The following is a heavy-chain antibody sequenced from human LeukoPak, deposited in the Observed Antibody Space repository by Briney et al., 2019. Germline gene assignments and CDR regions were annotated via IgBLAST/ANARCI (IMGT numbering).Heavy chain of an antibody. V-gene: IGHV3-23*01. D-gene: IGHD1-1*01. J-gene: IGHJ4*02. CDR2: INDSGGNT. CDR3: ARSLKWNLVGFDY. Sequence: GGSLRLSCAASGFTFSNYAMNWVRHAPGKGLEWVSVINDSGGNTFYADSVKGRFTISRDNSKNTLYLQMSSLRVEDTAVYYCARSLKWNLVGFDYWGQGTLVTVSS. CDR1: GFTFSNYA.